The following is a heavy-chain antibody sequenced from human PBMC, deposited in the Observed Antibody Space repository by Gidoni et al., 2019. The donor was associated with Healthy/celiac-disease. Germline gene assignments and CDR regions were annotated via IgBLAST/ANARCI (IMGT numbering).Heavy chain of an antibody. V-gene: IGHV4-31*03. CDR1: DGSISSGGYY. CDR3: ARDGGGPTYFDY. D-gene: IGHD3-16*01. CDR2: IYDSGST. Sequence: QVQLQESGPGLVKPSQTLSLTCTVSDGSISSGGYYWSWIRQHPGKGLEWIGYIYDSGSTYYNPSLKSRVTISVDTSKNQFSLKLSSVTAADTAVYYCARDGGGPTYFDYWGQGTLVTVSS. J-gene: IGHJ4*02.